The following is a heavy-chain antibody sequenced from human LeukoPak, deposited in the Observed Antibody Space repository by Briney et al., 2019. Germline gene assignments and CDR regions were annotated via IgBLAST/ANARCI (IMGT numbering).Heavy chain of an antibody. J-gene: IGHJ6*02. CDR1: GFTFGDYY. CDR3: ARDLPMLRHTSYESGMDV. V-gene: IGHV3-11*06. D-gene: IGHD2-8*01. Sequence: PGGSLRLSCAASGFTFGDYYMSWIRQAPGKGLEWVSYISSSSSYTNYADSVKGRFTISRDNAKNSLYLQMNSLRAEDTAVYYCARDLPMLRHTSYESGMDVWGQGTTVTVSS. CDR2: ISSSSSYT.